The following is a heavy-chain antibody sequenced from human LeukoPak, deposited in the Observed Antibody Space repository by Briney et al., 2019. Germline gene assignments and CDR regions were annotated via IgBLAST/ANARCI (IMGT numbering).Heavy chain of an antibody. D-gene: IGHD2-8*01. V-gene: IGHV4-4*07. J-gene: IGHJ6*03. Sequence: SETLSLTCTVSGGSITNFYWNWIRQPAGKGLEWIGRVYKSGDTNYNPSLKSRVTMSVDTSKNEVSLKLTSLTAADTAVYYCAKDRVYAIGGRCMDVWGKGTPVTVSS. CDR2: VYKSGDT. CDR3: AKDRVYAIGGRCMDV. CDR1: GGSITNFY.